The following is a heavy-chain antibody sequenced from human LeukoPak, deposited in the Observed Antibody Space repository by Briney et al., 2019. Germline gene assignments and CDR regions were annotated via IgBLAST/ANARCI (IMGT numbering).Heavy chain of an antibody. CDR3: ARFRNFVSDI. V-gene: IGHV4-61*01. CDR1: GGSVSSGNYY. Sequence: SETLSLTCTVSGGSVSSGNYYWSWIRQPPGKGLEWIGYIYYSGNTNYNPSLKSRVTMSVDTSKNQFSLKVTSVTAADTAVYYCARFRNFVSDIRGQGTMVTVSS. J-gene: IGHJ3*02. CDR2: IYYSGNT. D-gene: IGHD3-16*01.